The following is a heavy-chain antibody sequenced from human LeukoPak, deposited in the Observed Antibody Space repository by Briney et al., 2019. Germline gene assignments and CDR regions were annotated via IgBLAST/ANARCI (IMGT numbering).Heavy chain of an antibody. V-gene: IGHV3-21*01. CDR3: ARMGAAGTDY. Sequence: GGSLRLSCAASGFTFSSYRMNWVRQPPRKGLDWVSSISSISSYIYYPDSVKGRFTISRDNAKNSLYLQMNSLRAEDTAVYYCARMGAAGTDYWGQGTLVTVSS. CDR2: ISSISSYI. CDR1: GFTFSSYR. D-gene: IGHD6-13*01. J-gene: IGHJ4*02.